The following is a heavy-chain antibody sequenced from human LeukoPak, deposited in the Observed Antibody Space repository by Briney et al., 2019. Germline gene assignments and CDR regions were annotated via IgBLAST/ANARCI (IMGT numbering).Heavy chain of an antibody. V-gene: IGHV3-23*01. CDR1: GFTFSTYT. Sequence: PGGSLRLSCAASGFTFSTYTMTWVRQVPGKGLEWVSVISGSGATTYYAESAKGRFTISRDNSKNTVYLQMNSLRAEDTAVYYCAKRHGISGTTTRAADYRGQGTLVTVSS. CDR2: ISGSGATT. J-gene: IGHJ4*02. CDR3: AKRHGISGTTTRAADY. D-gene: IGHD1-7*01.